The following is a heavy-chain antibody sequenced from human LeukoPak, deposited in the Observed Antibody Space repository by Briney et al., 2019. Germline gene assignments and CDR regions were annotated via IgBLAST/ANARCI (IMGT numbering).Heavy chain of an antibody. V-gene: IGHV4-59*08. J-gene: IGHJ4*02. CDR3: ARSIIGTRSKFDY. CDR2: VYYSGSA. D-gene: IGHD1/OR15-1a*01. Sequence: SETLSLTCTVSGGSISSYYWSWIRQPPGKGLEWIGYVYYSGSANYNPSLKSRVTISVDTSKNHFSLKLSSVTAADTAVYSCARSIIGTRSKFDYWGQGTLVTVSS. CDR1: GGSISSYY.